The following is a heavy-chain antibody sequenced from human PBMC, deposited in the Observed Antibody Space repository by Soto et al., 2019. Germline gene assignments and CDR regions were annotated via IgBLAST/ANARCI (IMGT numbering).Heavy chain of an antibody. V-gene: IGHV3-30-3*01. J-gene: IGHJ6*02. D-gene: IGHD5-18*01. CDR2: ISYDGSNK. CDR3: ARELVDTAMVLYYYYHGMDV. Sequence: QVQLVESGGGVVQPGRSLRLSCAASGFTFSSYAMHWVRQAPGKGLEWVAVISYDGSNKYYADSVKGRFTISRDNSKNTLYLQMNSLRAEDTAVYYCARELVDTAMVLYYYYHGMDVWGQGTTVTVSS. CDR1: GFTFSSYA.